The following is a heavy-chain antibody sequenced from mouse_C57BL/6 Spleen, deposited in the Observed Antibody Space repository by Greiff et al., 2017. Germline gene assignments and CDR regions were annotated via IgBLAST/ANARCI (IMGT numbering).Heavy chain of an antibody. CDR1: GYTFTSYW. Sequence: QVQLQQPGAELVKPGASVKMSCKASGYTFTSYWITWVKQRPGQGLEWIGDIYPGSGSTNYNEKFKSKATLTVYTSSSTAYMQLSSLTSEDSGVCYCARPCDYEACFAYWGQGTLVTVSA. J-gene: IGHJ3*01. CDR3: ARPCDYEACFAY. CDR2: IYPGSGST. V-gene: IGHV1-55*01. D-gene: IGHD2-4*01.